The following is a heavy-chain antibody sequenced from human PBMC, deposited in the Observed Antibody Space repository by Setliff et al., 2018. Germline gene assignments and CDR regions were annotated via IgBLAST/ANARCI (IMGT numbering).Heavy chain of an antibody. J-gene: IGHJ4*02. Sequence: PSETLSLPCTVSGHSISSRYYWGWIRQPPGKGLAWIGSIYHSGSAYYNPSLKSRVTISVYMSKDQFSLKLSSVTAADTAVYYCARLRPERGSGTPDYWGQGTLVIVSS. CDR2: IYHSGSA. V-gene: IGHV4-38-2*02. D-gene: IGHD3-10*01. CDR1: GHSISSRYY. CDR3: ARLRPERGSGTPDY.